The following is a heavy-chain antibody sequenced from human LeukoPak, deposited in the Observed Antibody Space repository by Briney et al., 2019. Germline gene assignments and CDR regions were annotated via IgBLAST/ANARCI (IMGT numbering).Heavy chain of an antibody. D-gene: IGHD3-22*01. J-gene: IGHJ4*02. CDR2: FKTNSGQV. CDR1: GFTFSDYA. Sequence: GGSLRLSCVASGFTFSDYAMNWVRQAPGKGLEWVSTFKTNSGQVYYADSVRGRFTVSRDNSKNTLYLQMNSPRAEDTATYYCALKGGHYYHFDAWGQGTLVTVSS. CDR3: ALKGGHYYHFDA. V-gene: IGHV3-23*01.